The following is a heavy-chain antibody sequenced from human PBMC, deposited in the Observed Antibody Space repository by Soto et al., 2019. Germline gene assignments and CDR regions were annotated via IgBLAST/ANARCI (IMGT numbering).Heavy chain of an antibody. CDR1: GFTFNIYG. Sequence: GGSLRLSCAASGFTFNIYGMHWVRQAPDKGLEWVALISYDGSNQYYADSVKGRFTISRDNSKNALFLQMNSLRADDTAVYYCAKDQASGQGSFDSWGQGTLVTVSS. J-gene: IGHJ4*02. CDR2: ISYDGSNQ. V-gene: IGHV3-30*18. CDR3: AKDQASGQGSFDS.